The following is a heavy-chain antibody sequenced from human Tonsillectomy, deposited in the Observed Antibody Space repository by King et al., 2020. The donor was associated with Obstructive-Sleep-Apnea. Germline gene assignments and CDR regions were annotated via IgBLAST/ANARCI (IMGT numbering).Heavy chain of an antibody. CDR2: ISWNSGSI. D-gene: IGHD2-15*01. V-gene: IGHV3-9*01. CDR1: GFTFHDYA. Sequence: EVQLVESGGDLVQPGRSLRLSCAASGFTFHDYAMHWVRQAPGKGLEWVSGISWNSGSIGYADSVKGRFTISRDNAKNSLYLQMNSLRAEDTALYYCAKAPRRFCSGGRCFPAPYGMAVWGQGPTLPVPS. J-gene: IGHJ6*02. CDR3: AKAPRRFCSGGRCFPAPYGMAV.